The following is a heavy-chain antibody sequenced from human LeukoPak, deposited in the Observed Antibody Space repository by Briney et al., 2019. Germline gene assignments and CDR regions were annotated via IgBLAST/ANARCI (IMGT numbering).Heavy chain of an antibody. J-gene: IGHJ4*02. Sequence: GGSLRLSCAASGNYWMHWVRQAPGKGRVWVSHITSDGSWTSYADSVKGRFTISKDNAKNTVYLKMNSLRAEDTAVYYCVSFYETYWGRGTLVTVSS. CDR1: GNYW. CDR2: ITSDGSWT. D-gene: IGHD2/OR15-2a*01. V-gene: IGHV3-74*01. CDR3: VSFYETY.